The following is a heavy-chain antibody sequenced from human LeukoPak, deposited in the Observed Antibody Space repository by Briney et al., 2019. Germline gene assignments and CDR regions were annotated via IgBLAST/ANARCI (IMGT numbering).Heavy chain of an antibody. CDR3: ARGQIRLDYYDSSGETLAFDI. CDR2: IYYSGST. D-gene: IGHD3-22*01. Sequence: PSETLSLTCTVSGGSISSYYWSWIRQPPGEGLEWIGYIYYSGSTNYNPSLKSRVTISVDTSKNQFSLKLSSVTAADTAVYYCARGQIRLDYYDSSGETLAFDIWGQGTMVTVSS. CDR1: GGSISSYY. J-gene: IGHJ3*02. V-gene: IGHV4-59*01.